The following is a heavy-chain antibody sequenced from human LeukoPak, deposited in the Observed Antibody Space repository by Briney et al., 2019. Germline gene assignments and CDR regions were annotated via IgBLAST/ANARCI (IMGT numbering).Heavy chain of an antibody. CDR1: GGSISSYY. J-gene: IGHJ6*03. Sequence: SETLSPTCTVSGGSISSYYWSWIRQPPGKWLEWIGYIYSSGTTNYNPSLKSRVTISVDTSKNQFSLKLSSVTAADTAVYYCARVRSTGYYYYMDVWGRGTTVTVSS. CDR3: ARVRSTGYYYYMDV. D-gene: IGHD4-11*01. CDR2: IYSSGTT. V-gene: IGHV4-59*01.